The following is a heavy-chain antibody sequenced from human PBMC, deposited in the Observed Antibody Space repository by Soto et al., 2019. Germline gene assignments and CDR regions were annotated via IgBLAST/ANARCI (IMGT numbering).Heavy chain of an antibody. J-gene: IGHJ4*02. Sequence: SGGSLRLSCVVSEFTFSSSWMHWVRQGPGKGLVWVSRINSDGSYTNYADSVKGRFTTSRDNAKSILYLQMNSRRAEDTALYYCVTGWADYWGQGTLVTVSS. V-gene: IGHV3-74*01. CDR3: VTGWADY. D-gene: IGHD1-26*01. CDR2: INSDGSYT. CDR1: EFTFSSSW.